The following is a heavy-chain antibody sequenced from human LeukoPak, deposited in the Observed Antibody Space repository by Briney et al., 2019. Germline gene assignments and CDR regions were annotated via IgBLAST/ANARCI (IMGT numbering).Heavy chain of an antibody. CDR2: IYYSVST. CDR3: ARGDYDSYPTPEYYYYYYYMDV. Sequence: PSETLSLTCTVSGGSISSGDYYWSWIRQPPGKGLEWIGYIYYSVSTYYNPSLKSRVTISVDTSKNQFSLKLSSVTAADTAVYYCARGDYDSYPTPEYYYYYYYMDVWGKGTTVTVSS. CDR1: GGSISSGDYY. J-gene: IGHJ6*03. V-gene: IGHV4-30-4*08. D-gene: IGHD3-3*01.